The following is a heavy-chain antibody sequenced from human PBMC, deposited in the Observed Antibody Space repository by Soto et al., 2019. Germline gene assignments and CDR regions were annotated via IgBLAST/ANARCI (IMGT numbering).Heavy chain of an antibody. J-gene: IGHJ4*02. Sequence: QVQLQESGPGLVNPSQTLSLTCTASGGSISSHDYYWSWIRQHPAKGLEWIGYIHNSGIPYYSPSLRMRFTIPVYTSQNQVALELRSVTASDAAIYYWAGKSSSLYYFDYWGQGILVNVSS. CDR1: GGSISSHDYY. CDR3: AGKSSSLYYFDY. V-gene: IGHV4-31*03. CDR2: IHNSGIP.